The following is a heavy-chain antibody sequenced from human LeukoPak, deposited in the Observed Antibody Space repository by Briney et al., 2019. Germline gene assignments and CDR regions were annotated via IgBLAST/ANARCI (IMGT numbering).Heavy chain of an antibody. CDR2: ISSSSSYI. D-gene: IGHD5-24*01. J-gene: IGHJ4*02. Sequence: GGSLRLSCAASGFTFSSYSMNWVRQAPGKGLEWVSSISSSSSYIYYADSVKGRFTISRDNAKNSLYLQMNSLRAEDTAVYYCAREGEMATTYYFDYWGQGTLVTVSS. CDR3: AREGEMATTYYFDY. V-gene: IGHV3-21*01. CDR1: GFTFSSYS.